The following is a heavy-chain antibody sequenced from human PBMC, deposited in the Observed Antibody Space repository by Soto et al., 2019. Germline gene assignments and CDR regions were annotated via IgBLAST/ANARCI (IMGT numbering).Heavy chain of an antibody. CDR2: IYPGDSDT. V-gene: IGHV5-51*01. D-gene: IGHD6-19*01. J-gene: IGHJ3*02. CDR3: ARPQQAVANDAFDI. Sequence: GESLKISCKGSGYSFTSYWIGWVRQMPGEGLAWMGIIYPGDSDTRYSPSFQGQVTISADKSISTAYLQWSSLKASDTAMYYCARPQQAVANDAFDIWGQGTMVPVSS. CDR1: GYSFTSYW.